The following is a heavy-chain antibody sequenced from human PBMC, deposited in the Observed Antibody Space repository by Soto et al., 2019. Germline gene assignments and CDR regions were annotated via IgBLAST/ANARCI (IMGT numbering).Heavy chain of an antibody. D-gene: IGHD2-15*01. CDR2: IHYSGTT. Sequence: SETLSLTCSVPGVSVNSGLFYWTWVRQPPGKGLEWIGYIHYSGTTNYSPSLRGRVSISMDRPKNQFSLNLSSVTAADTAVYYCARVYFSGAYTSFDPWGQGTRVTVSS. CDR1: GVSVNSGLFY. J-gene: IGHJ5*02. V-gene: IGHV4-61*01. CDR3: ARVYFSGAYTSFDP.